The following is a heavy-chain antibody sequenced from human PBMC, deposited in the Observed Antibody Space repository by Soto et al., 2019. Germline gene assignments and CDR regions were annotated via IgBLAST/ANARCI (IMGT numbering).Heavy chain of an antibody. Sequence: SETLSLTCTVSGGSISSYYWSWLRQPPGKGLEWIGYAYYSDSINYNPSLKSRVIISVDTSKNQFSLRLSSGTAADTAEYYCERGVLLWGEGSLVTVSS. CDR3: ERGVLL. CDR1: GGSISSYY. CDR2: AYYSDSI. J-gene: IGHJ4*01. V-gene: IGHV4-59*12.